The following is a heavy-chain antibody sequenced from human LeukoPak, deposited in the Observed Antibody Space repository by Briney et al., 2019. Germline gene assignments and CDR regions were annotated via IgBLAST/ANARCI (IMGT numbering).Heavy chain of an antibody. V-gene: IGHV1-2*02. CDR3: ARVRCCGGDWGD. CDR1: GYTFTGYY. CDR2: INPNSGGT. D-gene: IGHD2-21*01. Sequence: ASVKASCKASGYTFTGYYMHWVRQAPGQGLEWMGWINPNSGGTNYAQKFQGRVTMTRDTSISTAYMELSRLRSDDTAVFYCARVRCCGGDWGDWGQGTLVTVSS. J-gene: IGHJ4*02.